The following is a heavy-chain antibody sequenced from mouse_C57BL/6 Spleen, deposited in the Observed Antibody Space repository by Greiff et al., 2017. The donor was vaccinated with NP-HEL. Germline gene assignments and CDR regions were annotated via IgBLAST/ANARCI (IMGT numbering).Heavy chain of an antibody. CDR1: GYTFTSYW. V-gene: IGHV1-52*01. CDR2: IDPSDSET. CDR3: ARSDYYGSYWYFDV. D-gene: IGHD1-1*01. Sequence: VQLQQPGAELVRPGSSVKLSCKASGYTFTSYWMHWVKQRPIQGLEWIGNIDPSDSETHYNQKFKDKATLTVDKSSSTAYTQLSSLTSEDSAVYYCARSDYYGSYWYFDVWGTGTTVTVSS. J-gene: IGHJ1*03.